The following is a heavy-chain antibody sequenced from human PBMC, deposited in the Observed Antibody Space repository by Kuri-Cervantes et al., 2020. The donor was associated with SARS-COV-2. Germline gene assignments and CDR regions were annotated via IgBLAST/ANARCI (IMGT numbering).Heavy chain of an antibody. CDR1: GFTFSDYY. CDR2: ISSSSSYT. Sequence: GGSLRLSCAASGFTFSDYYMSWIRQAPGKGLEWVSYISSSSSYTNYADSVKGRFTISRDNAKNSLYLQMNSLRAEDTAVYYCARDVVDIYDFWSGYYTGNYYYGMDVWGQGTTVTVSS. D-gene: IGHD3-3*01. CDR3: ARDVVDIYDFWSGYYTGNYYYGMDV. J-gene: IGHJ6*02. V-gene: IGHV3-11*06.